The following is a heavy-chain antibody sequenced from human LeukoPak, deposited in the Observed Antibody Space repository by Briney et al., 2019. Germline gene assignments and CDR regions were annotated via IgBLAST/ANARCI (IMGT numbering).Heavy chain of an antibody. Sequence: SETLSLTCTVSGGSISSYYWSWIRQPPGKGLEWIGYIYYSGSTNYNPSLKSRVTISVDTSKNQFSLKLRSVTAADTAVYYCARVFYDIWFPYWYFDLWGRGTLVTVSS. CDR2: IYYSGST. V-gene: IGHV4-59*01. D-gene: IGHD3-9*01. CDR3: ARVFYDIWFPYWYFDL. CDR1: GGSISSYY. J-gene: IGHJ2*01.